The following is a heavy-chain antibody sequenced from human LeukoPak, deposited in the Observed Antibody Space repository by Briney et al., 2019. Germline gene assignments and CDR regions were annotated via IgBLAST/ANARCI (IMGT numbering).Heavy chain of an antibody. J-gene: IGHJ4*02. CDR1: GFTFDDYA. CDR3: ARDRGPRTGFMVREAYDY. Sequence: GGSLRLSCAASGFTFDDYAMHWVRHAPGKGLVWVSRINTDGSITNYADSVKGRFSISRDNAKNTLYLQMSSLRAEDTAVYYCARDRGPRTGFMVREAYDYWGQGTLVTVSS. D-gene: IGHD3-10*01. CDR2: INTDGSIT. V-gene: IGHV3-74*01.